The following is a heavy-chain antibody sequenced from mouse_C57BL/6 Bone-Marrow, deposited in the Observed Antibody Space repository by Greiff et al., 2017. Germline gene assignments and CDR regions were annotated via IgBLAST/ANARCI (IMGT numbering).Heavy chain of an antibody. D-gene: IGHD1-1*01. Sequence: QVQLQQPGAELVRPGSSVKLSCKASGYTFTSYWMDWVKQRPGQGLEWIGNIYPSDSETHYNQKFKDKATLTVDKSSSTAYMQLSSLTSEDSAVYYCARSYYYGSSYNYWGQGTTRTVSS. CDR1: GYTFTSYW. J-gene: IGHJ2*01. CDR3: ARSYYYGSSYNY. V-gene: IGHV1-61*01. CDR2: IYPSDSET.